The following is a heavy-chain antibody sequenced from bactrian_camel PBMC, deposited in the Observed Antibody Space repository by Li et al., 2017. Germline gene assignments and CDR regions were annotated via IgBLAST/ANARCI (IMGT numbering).Heavy chain of an antibody. Sequence: VQLVESGGGRVQPGESLRLSCAASAPTFRRDAMMWVRQAQGKGLEWVSGINSNGGTTYYNDSVKGRFTISRDNAKNTVTLLLNSLKPENTAMYYCAARPRVRAPWSVTLDPHDYSYWGRGTQVTVS. CDR1: APTFRRDA. CDR3: AARPRVRAPWSVTLDPHDYSY. D-gene: IGHD2*01. CDR2: INSNGGTT. J-gene: IGHJ4*01. V-gene: IGHV3S40*01.